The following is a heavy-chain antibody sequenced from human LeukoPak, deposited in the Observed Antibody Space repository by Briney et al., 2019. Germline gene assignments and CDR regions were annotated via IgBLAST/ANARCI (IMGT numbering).Heavy chain of an antibody. V-gene: IGHV4-38-2*02. Sequence: SETQSLTCTVSGYSISSGYYWGWIRQPPGKGLEWIGSIYHSGSTYYNPSLKSRVTISVDTSKNQFSLKLSSVTAADTAVYYCARDPGYSYGSDYWGQGTLVTVSS. J-gene: IGHJ4*02. CDR3: ARDPGYSYGSDY. CDR2: IYHSGST. D-gene: IGHD5-18*01. CDR1: GYSISSGYY.